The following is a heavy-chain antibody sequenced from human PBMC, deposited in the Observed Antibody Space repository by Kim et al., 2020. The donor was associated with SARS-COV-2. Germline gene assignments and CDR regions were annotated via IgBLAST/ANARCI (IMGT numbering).Heavy chain of an antibody. J-gene: IGHJ2*01. Sequence: SETLSLTCAVYGGSFSGYYWSWIRQPPGKGLEWIGEINHSGSTNYNPSLKSRVTISVDTSKNQFSLKLSSVTAADTAVYYCARVRITMIVVATSSPKYWYFDLWGRGTLVTVSS. D-gene: IGHD3-22*01. V-gene: IGHV4-34*01. CDR1: GGSFSGYY. CDR3: ARVRITMIVVATSSPKYWYFDL. CDR2: INHSGST.